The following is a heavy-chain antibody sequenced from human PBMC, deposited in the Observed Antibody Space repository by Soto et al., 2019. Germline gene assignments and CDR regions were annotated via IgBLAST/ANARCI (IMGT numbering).Heavy chain of an antibody. J-gene: IGHJ6*02. Sequence: SETLSLTCTVSGGSLSSRGYYWGWIRQLPGKGLEWIGYIYYSGSTYYNPSLRSRVTMSVDTSKNHFSLKLRSVTAADTAVDYCARDLGGLPSSSGSYNGLDVWGQGTTVTVSS. V-gene: IGHV4-31*03. CDR1: GGSLSSRGYY. CDR3: ARDLGGLPSSSGSYNGLDV. D-gene: IGHD3-10*01. CDR2: IYYSGST.